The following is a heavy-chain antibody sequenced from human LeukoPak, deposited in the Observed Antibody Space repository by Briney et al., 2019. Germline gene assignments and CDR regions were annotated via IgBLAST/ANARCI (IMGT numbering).Heavy chain of an antibody. D-gene: IGHD6-6*01. V-gene: IGHV5-51*01. Sequence: GESLKISCKGSGYSFTSYWIGWVRQMPGKGLEWMGLIYPGDSDIKYSPSFQGQVTISADKSISTAYLQWSSLKASDTAMYYCARRSSIPTRLFDFWGQGTLVTVSS. CDR3: ARRSSIPTRLFDF. CDR2: IYPGDSDI. J-gene: IGHJ4*02. CDR1: GYSFTSYW.